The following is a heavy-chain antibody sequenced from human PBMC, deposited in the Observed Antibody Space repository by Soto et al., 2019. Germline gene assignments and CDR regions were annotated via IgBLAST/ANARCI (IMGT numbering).Heavy chain of an antibody. Sequence: SETLSLTCTVSGDTFSDSYDHWSWNRNVPGKGLEWIGHIDNSGDTYYNPSFKTRLTISLRTSESQFSLKLSSVTAADTAVYYCARVSPQYYYDSSGYLPFDYWGQGTLVTVSS. CDR1: GDTFSDSYDH. CDR3: ARVSPQYYYDSSGYLPFDY. D-gene: IGHD3-22*01. J-gene: IGHJ4*02. V-gene: IGHV4-30-4*01. CDR2: IDNSGDT.